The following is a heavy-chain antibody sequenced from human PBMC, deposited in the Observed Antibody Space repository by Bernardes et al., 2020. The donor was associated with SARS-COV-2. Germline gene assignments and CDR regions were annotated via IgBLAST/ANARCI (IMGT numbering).Heavy chain of an antibody. CDR1: GYTFGAYY. V-gene: IGHV1-2*02. CDR2: INPNSGVT. D-gene: IGHD2-15*01. J-gene: IGHJ4*02. Sequence: ASVKVSCKATGYTFGAYYMHWMRQAPGQALEWMGCINPNSGVTVFAQKFRDRLIMTRDTSIKTFYMELSRLRSDDTALYYCARDVLNSRGKYFDCWGKGSLVTVSS. CDR3: ARDVLNSRGKYFDC.